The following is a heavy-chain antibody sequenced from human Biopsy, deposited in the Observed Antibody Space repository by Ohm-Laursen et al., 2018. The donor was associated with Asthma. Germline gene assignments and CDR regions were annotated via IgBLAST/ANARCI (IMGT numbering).Heavy chain of an antibody. D-gene: IGHD3-3*01. CDR2: ISYDGSNK. J-gene: IGHJ6*02. Sequence: SLRLSCAASGFTFSSYGMYWVRQAPGKGLEWVAVISYDGSNKYYADSVKGRFTVSRDNSKNTLYLQMNSLRAEDTAVYYCAKDTEGRYDFWSGLSYNYYGMDVWGQGTTVTVS. CDR3: AKDTEGRYDFWSGLSYNYYGMDV. V-gene: IGHV3-30*18. CDR1: GFTFSSYG.